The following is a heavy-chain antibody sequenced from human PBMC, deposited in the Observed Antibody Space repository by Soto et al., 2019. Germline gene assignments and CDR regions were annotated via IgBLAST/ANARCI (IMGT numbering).Heavy chain of an antibody. Sequence: TLSLTCAVSGGSISSGGYSWSWIRQPPGKGLEWIGYIYHSGSTYYNPSLKSRVTISVDRSKNQFSLKLSSVTAADTAVYYCARGLGDSSGYYSIDYWGQGTLVTVSS. D-gene: IGHD3-22*01. CDR2: IYHSGST. J-gene: IGHJ4*02. V-gene: IGHV4-30-2*01. CDR3: ARGLGDSSGYYSIDY. CDR1: GGSISSGGYS.